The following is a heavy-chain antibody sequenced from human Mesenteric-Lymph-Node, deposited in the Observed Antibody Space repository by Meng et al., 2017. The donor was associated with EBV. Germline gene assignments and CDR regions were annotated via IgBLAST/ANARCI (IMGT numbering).Heavy chain of an antibody. CDR3: ARGPTSGWVGAWFDP. D-gene: IGHD6-19*01. CDR2: ISAYNGDT. J-gene: IGHJ5*02. Sequence: VKWRGEVEKPGASVKGSCKASGYTFTRYGISWVRQAPGQGLEWMGWISAYNGDTNYAQKLQGRVTMATDTSTSTAYMELRSLRSDDTAVYYCARGPTSGWVGAWFDPWGQGTLVTVSS. CDR1: GYTFTRYG. V-gene: IGHV1-18*01.